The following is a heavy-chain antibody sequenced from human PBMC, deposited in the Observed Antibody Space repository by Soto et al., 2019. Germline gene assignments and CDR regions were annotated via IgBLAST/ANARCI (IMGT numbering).Heavy chain of an antibody. CDR1: GFTLSSYA. D-gene: IGHD2-15*01. CDR3: AKAEANVVVVVAATSQPVVIYFDY. Sequence: HPGGSLRLSCAASGFTLSSYAMSWVRQAPGKGLEWVSAISGSGGSTYYADSVKGRFTISRDNSKNTLYLQMNSLRAEDTAVYYCAKAEANVVVVVAATSQPVVIYFDYWGQGTLVTVPQ. CDR2: ISGSGGST. J-gene: IGHJ4*02. V-gene: IGHV3-23*01.